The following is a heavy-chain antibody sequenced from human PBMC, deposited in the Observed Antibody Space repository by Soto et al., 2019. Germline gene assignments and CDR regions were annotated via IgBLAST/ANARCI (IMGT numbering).Heavy chain of an antibody. CDR3: ARVGPGGAAVYYFDS. D-gene: IGHD6-13*01. CDR2: IGSSGVGT. V-gene: IGHV3-23*01. Sequence: EIQLLQSGGASVQPGGSLRLSCAASEFSFSHSAMSWVRQAPGKGLEWVSSIGSSGVGTYYADSVKGRFTISRDNSQITLYLQMDGLRAEDTGVYYCARVGPGGAAVYYFDSWGQGALVTVSS. CDR1: EFSFSHSA. J-gene: IGHJ4*02.